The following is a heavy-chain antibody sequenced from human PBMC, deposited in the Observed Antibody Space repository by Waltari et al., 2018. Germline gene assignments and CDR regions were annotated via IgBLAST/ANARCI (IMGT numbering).Heavy chain of an antibody. CDR3: ATRLAYCGGDCFTDYYFDY. J-gene: IGHJ4*02. CDR2: IYHSGST. V-gene: IGHV4-38-2*01. CDR1: GYSISSGYY. D-gene: IGHD2-21*01. Sequence: QVQLQESGPGLVKPSETLSLTCAVSGYSISSGYYWGWIRQRPGKGLEWIGSIYHSGSTYYNPSLKSRVTISVDTSKNQFSLKLSSVTAADTAVYYCATRLAYCGGDCFTDYYFDYWGQGTLVTVSS.